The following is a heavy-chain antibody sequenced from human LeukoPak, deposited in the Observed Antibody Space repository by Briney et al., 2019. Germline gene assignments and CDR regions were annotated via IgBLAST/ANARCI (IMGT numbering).Heavy chain of an antibody. CDR1: GFTFSYYA. Sequence: GGSLRLSCAASGFTFSYYAMIWVRQAPNKGLEGVSTMDGGGHSTYYADSAKGRFTISRNNSKNTLYLQMKSLRAEDTAVYYCAKDQPADGYNSIWGQGTLVTVSS. CDR2: MDGGGHST. V-gene: IGHV3-23*01. D-gene: IGHD5-24*01. J-gene: IGHJ4*02. CDR3: AKDQPADGYNSI.